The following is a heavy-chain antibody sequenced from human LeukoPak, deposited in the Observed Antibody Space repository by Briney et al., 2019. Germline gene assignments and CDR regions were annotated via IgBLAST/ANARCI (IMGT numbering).Heavy chain of an antibody. CDR1: GFNVSSNN. CDR3: AREPVGFRELDW. J-gene: IGHJ4*02. D-gene: IGHD1-26*01. V-gene: IGHV3-53*01. Sequence: PGGSLRLSCAASGFNVSSNNMNWVRQAPGKGLDWVSVIYRGGSIHYADSVKGRFIISRDNSKNTLYLQMNSLRAEDTAVYYCAREPVGFRELDWWGQGTLVTVSS. CDR2: IYRGGSI.